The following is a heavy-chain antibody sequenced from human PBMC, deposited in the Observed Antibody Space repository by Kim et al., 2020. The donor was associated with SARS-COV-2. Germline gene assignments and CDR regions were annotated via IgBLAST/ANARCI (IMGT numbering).Heavy chain of an antibody. CDR2: INPNSGGT. D-gene: IGHD2-15*01. CDR1: GYTFTGYY. Sequence: ASVKVSCKASGYTFTGYYMHWVRQAPGQGLEWMGRINPNSGGTNYAQKFRGRVTMTRDTSISTAYMELSRLRSDDTAVYYCASYMPAAGCSGGSCYPGRRKNYFDYWGQGTLVTVSS. CDR3: ASYMPAAGCSGGSCYPGRRKNYFDY. J-gene: IGHJ4*02. V-gene: IGHV1-2*06.